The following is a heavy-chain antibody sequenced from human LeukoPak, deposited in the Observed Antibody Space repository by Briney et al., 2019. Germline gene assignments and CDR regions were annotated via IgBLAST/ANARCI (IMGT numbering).Heavy chain of an antibody. J-gene: IGHJ6*02. CDR2: TDNDGSNT. Sequence: GGSLRLSCAASGFTFRSYWMHWVRQVPGKGLVWVSQTDNDGSNTAYAESVKGPFTISRDNAKNTLYLQMNSLRAEDTAVYYCARDLRYAIFGVVIPTYYYGMDVWGQGTTVTVSS. CDR3: ARDLRYAIFGVVIPTYYYGMDV. V-gene: IGHV3-74*01. CDR1: GFTFRSYW. D-gene: IGHD3-3*01.